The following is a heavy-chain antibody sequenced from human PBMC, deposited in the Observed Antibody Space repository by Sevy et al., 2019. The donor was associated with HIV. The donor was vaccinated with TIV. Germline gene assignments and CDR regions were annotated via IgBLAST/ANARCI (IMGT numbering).Heavy chain of an antibody. Sequence: GGSLRLSCVASGFTFSTYWMSWVRQAPGKGLEWVANIKKDGTEKYYVDSVKGGFTISRDNAKNSLYLQMNSLRVEDTALYYCARDCSSSTCLWGLDVWGQGTSVTVSS. J-gene: IGHJ6*02. CDR2: IKKDGTEK. CDR1: GFTFSTYW. V-gene: IGHV3-7*03. CDR3: ARDCSSSTCLWGLDV. D-gene: IGHD2-2*01.